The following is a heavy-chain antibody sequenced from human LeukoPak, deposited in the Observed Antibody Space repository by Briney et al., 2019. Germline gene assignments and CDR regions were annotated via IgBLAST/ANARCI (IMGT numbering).Heavy chain of an antibody. V-gene: IGHV3-7*01. CDR2: IKQDGSEK. CDR3: ASAYYYGSGTGNSDYYYYYMDV. CDR1: GFTFSSYW. Sequence: GGSLRLSCAASGFTFSSYWMSWVRQAPGKGLEWVANIKQDGSEKYYVDSVKGRFTISRDNAKNSLYLQMNSLRAEDTAVYYCASAYYYGSGTGNSDYYYYYMDVWGKGTTVTVSS. J-gene: IGHJ6*03. D-gene: IGHD3-10*01.